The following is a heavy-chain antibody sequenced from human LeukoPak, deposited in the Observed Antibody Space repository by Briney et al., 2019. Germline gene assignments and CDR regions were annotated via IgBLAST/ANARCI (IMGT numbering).Heavy chain of an antibody. CDR3: ARGPPPDFDC. V-gene: IGHV4-30-2*01. CDR1: GGSISSGGYY. CDR2: IYHSGST. J-gene: IGHJ4*02. Sequence: SETLSLTCTVSGGSISSGGYYWSWIRQPPGKGLEWIGYIYHSGSTYYNPSLKSRVTISVDRSKNQFSLKLSSVTAADTAVYYCARGPPPDFDCWGQGTLVTVSS.